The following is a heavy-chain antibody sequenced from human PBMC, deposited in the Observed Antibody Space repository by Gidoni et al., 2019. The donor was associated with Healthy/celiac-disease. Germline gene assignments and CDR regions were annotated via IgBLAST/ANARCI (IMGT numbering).Heavy chain of an antibody. D-gene: IGHD2-2*01. CDR2: IYHSGST. CDR3: ARDRIVVVPAAMSYYYGMDV. V-gene: IGHV4-30-2*01. CDR1: GGSISSGGYS. Sequence: QLQLQESGSGLVKPSQTLSLTCAVSGGSISSGGYSWSWIRQPPGKGLEWIGYIYHSGSTYYNPSLKSRVTISVDRSKNQFSLKLSSVTAADTAVYYCARDRIVVVPAAMSYYYGMDVWGQGTTVTVSS. J-gene: IGHJ6*02.